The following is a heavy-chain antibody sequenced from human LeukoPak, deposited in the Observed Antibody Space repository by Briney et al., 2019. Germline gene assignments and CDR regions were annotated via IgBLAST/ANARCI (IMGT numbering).Heavy chain of an antibody. CDR1: GGSFSGYY. CDR3: ARARSIEYSSSSGFLTFDY. D-gene: IGHD6-6*01. V-gene: IGHV4-34*01. Sequence: SETLSLTCAVYGGSFSGYYWSWIRQPPGKGLEWIGEINHSGSTNYNPSLKSRVTISVDTSKNQFSLKLSSVTAAGTAVYYCARARSIEYSSSSGFLTFDYWGQGTLVTVSS. J-gene: IGHJ4*02. CDR2: INHSGST.